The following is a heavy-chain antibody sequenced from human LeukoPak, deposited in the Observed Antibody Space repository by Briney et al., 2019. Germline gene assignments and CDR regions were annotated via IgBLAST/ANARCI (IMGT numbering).Heavy chain of an antibody. D-gene: IGHD5-12*01. CDR1: GYTFTSYG. J-gene: IGHJ6*02. CDR2: INPNSGGT. CDR3: ARGERRGYDLEYYYYYYGMDV. Sequence: ASVKVSCKASGYTFTSYGISWVRQAPGQGLEWMGWINPNSGGTNYAQKFQGRVTMTRDTSISTAYMELSRLRSDDTAVYYCARGERRGYDLEYYYYYYGMDVSGQGTTVTVSS. V-gene: IGHV1-2*02.